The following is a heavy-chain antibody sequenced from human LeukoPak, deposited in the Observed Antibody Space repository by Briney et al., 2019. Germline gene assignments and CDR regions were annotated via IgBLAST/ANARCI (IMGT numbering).Heavy chain of an antibody. V-gene: IGHV4-59*06. J-gene: IGHJ3*02. CDR3: ARGNSYYYDSSGWIDAFDI. CDR1: GGSIRSYY. D-gene: IGHD3-22*01. Sequence: SETLSLTCSVSGGSIRSYYWSWIRQHPGKGLEWIGYIYYSGSTYFNPSLKSRVTISVDTSKNQFSLKLSSVTAADTAVYYCARGNSYYYDSSGWIDAFDIWGQGTMVTVSS. CDR2: IYYSGST.